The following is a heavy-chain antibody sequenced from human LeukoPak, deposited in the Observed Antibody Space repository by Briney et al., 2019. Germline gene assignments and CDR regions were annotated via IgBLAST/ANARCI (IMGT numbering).Heavy chain of an antibody. CDR3: ARDRSIVRAKWFDY. V-gene: IGHV3-21*01. CDR1: GFTFSSYS. Sequence: GGSLRLSCAASGFTFSSYSMNWVRQAPGKGLEWVSSISSSSSYIYYADSVKGRFTISRDNAKNSLYLQMNSLRAEDTAVYYCARDRSIVRAKWFDYWGQGTLVTVSS. J-gene: IGHJ4*02. D-gene: IGHD1-26*01. CDR2: ISSSSSYI.